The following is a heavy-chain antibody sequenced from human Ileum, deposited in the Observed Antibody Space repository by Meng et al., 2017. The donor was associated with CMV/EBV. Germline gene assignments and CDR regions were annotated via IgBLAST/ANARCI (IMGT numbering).Heavy chain of an antibody. CDR3: ARSLPGDELLSCDY. CDR2: MYSSGTA. J-gene: IGHJ4*02. Sequence: SETLSLTCTVSGDSVNTRDYYWTWVRQSPGNTLEWIGYMYSSGTANYNPSLDSRLTISVDTSKNQFSLKLSSVTAADTAVYYCARSLPGDELLSCDYWGQGTLVTVSS. CDR1: GDSVNTRDYY. D-gene: IGHD2-2*01. V-gene: IGHV4-61*08.